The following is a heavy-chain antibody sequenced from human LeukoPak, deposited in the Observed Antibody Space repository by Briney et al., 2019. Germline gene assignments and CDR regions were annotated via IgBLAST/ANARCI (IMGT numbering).Heavy chain of an antibody. D-gene: IGHD3-3*01. CDR3: ATDRGWRTSGYYLYYFEY. CDR2: IKHDGSEK. Sequence: GGSLRLSCAASGFIFTNYFMSWVRQAPGKGLEWVASIKHDGSEKYYVDSERGRFTISRDNTMNSLYLQMSSLRAEDTAVYYCATDRGWRTSGYYLYYFEYWGQGTLVTYSS. CDR1: GFIFTNYF. V-gene: IGHV3-7*01. J-gene: IGHJ4*02.